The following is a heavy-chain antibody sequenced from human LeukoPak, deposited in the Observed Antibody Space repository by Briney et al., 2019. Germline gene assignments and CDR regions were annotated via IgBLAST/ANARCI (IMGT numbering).Heavy chain of an antibody. CDR2: IYNSGDT. CDR1: GGSISSYY. V-gene: IGHV4-59*01. J-gene: IGHJ6*03. CDR3: ARASYSSGWYTVYYMDV. Sequence: SETLSLTCTVSGGSISSYYWSWIPQPPGEGVESGGYIYNSGDTNYNPSLRSRVTISVDTTKNRFSLKLSSVTAADTAVYYCARASYSSGWYTVYYMDVWGKGTTVTVSS. D-gene: IGHD6-19*01.